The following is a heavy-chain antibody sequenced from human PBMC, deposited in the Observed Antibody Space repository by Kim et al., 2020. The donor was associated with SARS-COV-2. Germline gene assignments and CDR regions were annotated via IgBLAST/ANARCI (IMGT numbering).Heavy chain of an antibody. CDR3: AKTGGAAAGKRWESNSSYYFDY. J-gene: IGHJ4*02. CDR2: ISYDGSNK. Sequence: GGSLRLSCAASGFTFSSYGMHWVRQAPGKGLEWVAVISYDGSNKYYADSVKGRFTISRDNSKNTLYLQMNSLRAEDTAVYYCAKTGGAAAGKRWESNSSYYFDYWGQGTLVTVSS. V-gene: IGHV3-30*18. D-gene: IGHD6-13*01. CDR1: GFTFSSYG.